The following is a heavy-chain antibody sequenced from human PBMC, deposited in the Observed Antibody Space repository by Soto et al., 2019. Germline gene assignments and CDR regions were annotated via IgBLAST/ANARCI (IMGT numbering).Heavy chain of an antibody. Sequence: PGASLKISCKGSGYSFTGYWISWVRQMPGKGLEWMGRIDPSDSYTNYSPSFQGHVTISADKSISTAYLQWSSLKASDTAMYYCAGPYYDSTRGAYGMDVWGQGTTVTVSS. CDR2: IDPSDSYT. D-gene: IGHD3-22*01. V-gene: IGHV5-10-1*01. J-gene: IGHJ6*02. CDR3: AGPYYDSTRGAYGMDV. CDR1: GYSFTGYW.